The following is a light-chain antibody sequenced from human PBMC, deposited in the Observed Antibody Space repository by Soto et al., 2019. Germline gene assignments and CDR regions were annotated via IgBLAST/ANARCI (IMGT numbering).Light chain of an antibody. CDR2: GPS. V-gene: IGKV3-20*01. Sequence: EIVLTQSPGTLSSSPGQRATLSCRASQRVSSSYLAGYQQKPGQAPRLLLYGPSSRATGIPHSFSRIGSGTDFTVTISSLEPEDLEVYYCQRHGSSLLTFGPGTKVDIK. CDR1: QRVSSSY. CDR3: QRHGSSLLT. J-gene: IGKJ3*01.